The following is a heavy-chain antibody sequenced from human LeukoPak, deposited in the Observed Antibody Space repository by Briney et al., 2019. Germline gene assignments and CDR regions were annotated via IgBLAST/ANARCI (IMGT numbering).Heavy chain of an antibody. CDR3: ARVGSGSQYYFDY. D-gene: IGHD3-22*01. CDR2: INHSGST. CDR1: GGSFSGYY. J-gene: IGHJ4*02. Sequence: SETLSLTCAVYGGSFSGYYLSWIRQPPGKGLEWIGEINHSGSTNYNPSLKSRVTISVDTSKNQFSLKLSSVTAADTAVYYCARVGSGSQYYFDYWGQGTLVTVSS. V-gene: IGHV4-34*01.